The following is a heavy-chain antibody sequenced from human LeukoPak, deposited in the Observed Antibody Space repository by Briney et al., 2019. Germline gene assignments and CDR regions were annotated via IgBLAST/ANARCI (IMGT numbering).Heavy chain of an antibody. CDR1: GYSFTSYW. D-gene: IGHD3-9*01. J-gene: IGHJ3*02. Sequence: GESLKISCKGSGYSFTSYWIGWVRQMPGKGLEWMGIIYPGDSDTRYSPSFQGQVTISADKSISTAHLQWSSLKASDTAMYYCARPSETGYYRGAFDIWGQGTMVTVSS. V-gene: IGHV5-51*01. CDR3: ARPSETGYYRGAFDI. CDR2: IYPGDSDT.